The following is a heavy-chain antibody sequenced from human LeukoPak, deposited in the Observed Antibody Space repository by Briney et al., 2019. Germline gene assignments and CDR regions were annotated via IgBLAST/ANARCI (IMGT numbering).Heavy chain of an antibody. CDR3: AKDRCDGYNYSPDWFDP. CDR2: ISGSGGST. Sequence: GGSLRLSCAASGFTFSSYAMSWVRQAPGKGLEWVSAISGSGGSTYYADSVKGRFTISRDNSKNTLYLQMNSLRAEDTAVYYCAKDRCDGYNYSPDWFDPWAREPWSPSPQ. CDR1: GFTFSSYA. J-gene: IGHJ5*02. D-gene: IGHD5-24*01. V-gene: IGHV3-23*01.